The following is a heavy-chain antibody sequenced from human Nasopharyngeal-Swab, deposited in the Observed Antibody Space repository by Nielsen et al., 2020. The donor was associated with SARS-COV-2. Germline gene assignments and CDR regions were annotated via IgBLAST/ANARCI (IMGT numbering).Heavy chain of an antibody. D-gene: IGHD4-11*01. Sequence: GESLKISCAASGFSSSTYWMCWVRQAPGKGLEWVSNITDDGSEKNYVESVRGRFTSSRDNAKNSLYLQMSSLRAEDTAVYYCARDSDATLTKSGFDFWGQGTLVTVSS. CDR1: GFSSSTYW. V-gene: IGHV3-7*01. J-gene: IGHJ4*02. CDR3: ARDSDATLTKSGFDF. CDR2: ITDDGSEK.